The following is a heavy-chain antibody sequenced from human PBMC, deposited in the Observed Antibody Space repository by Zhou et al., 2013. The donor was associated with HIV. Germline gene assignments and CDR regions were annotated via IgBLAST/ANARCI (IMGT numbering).Heavy chain of an antibody. V-gene: IGHV1-18*01. Sequence: QVQLVQSGAEVKKPGASVKVSCKASGYTFNNYGISWVRQAPGRGLEWMGWISSFRGYTNYAQKLQGRVTVTRNTSISTAYMELSRLRSDDTAVYYXTSVADPSYYYYYDMDVWGQGPRHRLL. CDR2: ISSFRGYT. CDR3: TSVADPSYYYYYDMDV. D-gene: IGHD6-19*01. CDR1: GYTFNNYG. J-gene: IGHJ6*02.